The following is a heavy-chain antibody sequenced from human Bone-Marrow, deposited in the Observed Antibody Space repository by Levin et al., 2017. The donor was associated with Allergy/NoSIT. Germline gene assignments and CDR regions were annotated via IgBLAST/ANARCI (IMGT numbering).Heavy chain of an antibody. J-gene: IGHJ4*02. Sequence: ASVKVSCKASGYTFTSYYMHWVRQAPGQGLEWMGIINPSGGSTSYAQKFQGRVTMTRDTSTSTVYMELSSLRSEDTAVYYCARDVYPARLRYFDWLPRALLDYWGQGTLVTVSS. V-gene: IGHV1-46*03. CDR3: ARDVYPARLRYFDWLPRALLDY. D-gene: IGHD3-9*01. CDR1: GYTFTSYY. CDR2: INPSGGST.